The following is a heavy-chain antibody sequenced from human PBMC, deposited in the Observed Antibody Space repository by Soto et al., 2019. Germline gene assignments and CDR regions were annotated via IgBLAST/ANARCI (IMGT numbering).Heavy chain of an antibody. CDR1: GGTFSSYA. J-gene: IGHJ3*02. D-gene: IGHD3-3*01. CDR2: IIPIFGTA. CDR3: ARVVGGYYDLWSGLGAFDI. V-gene: IGHV1-69*01. Sequence: QVQLVQSGAEVKKPGSSVKVSCKASGGTFSSYAISWVRQAPGQGREWMGGIIPIFGTANYAQKFQGRVTITADDSTSTAYMELSSLRSEDTAVYYCARVVGGYYDLWSGLGAFDIWGQGTMVTVSS.